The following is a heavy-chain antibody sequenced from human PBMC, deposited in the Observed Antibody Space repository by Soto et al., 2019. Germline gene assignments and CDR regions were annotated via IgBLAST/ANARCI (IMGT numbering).Heavy chain of an antibody. CDR1: GGSISSYY. CDR3: ARLYYYDSSGYYYGSYWYFDL. Sequence: SETLSLTCIVSGGSISSYYWSWIRQPPGKGLEWIGYIYYSGSTNYNPSLKSRVTISVDTSKNQFSLKLSSVTAADTAVYYCARLYYYDSSGYYYGSYWYFDLWGRGTLVTVSS. J-gene: IGHJ2*01. D-gene: IGHD3-22*01. CDR2: IYYSGST. V-gene: IGHV4-59*08.